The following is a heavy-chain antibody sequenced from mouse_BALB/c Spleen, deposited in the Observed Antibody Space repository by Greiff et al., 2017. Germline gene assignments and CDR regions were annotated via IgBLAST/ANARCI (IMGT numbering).Heavy chain of an antibody. Sequence: VQLKQSGPELVKPGASVKMSCKASGYTFTSYVMHWVKQKPGQGLEWIGYINPYNDGTKYNEKFKGKATLTSDKSSSTAYMELSSLTSEDSAVYYCARNYYGSSPAWFADWGQGTLVTVSA. D-gene: IGHD1-1*01. V-gene: IGHV1-14*01. CDR2: INPYNDGT. CDR1: GYTFTSYV. J-gene: IGHJ3*01. CDR3: ARNYYGSSPAWFAD.